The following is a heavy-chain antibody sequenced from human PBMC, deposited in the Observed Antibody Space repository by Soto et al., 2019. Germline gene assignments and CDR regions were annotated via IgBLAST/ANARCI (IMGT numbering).Heavy chain of an antibody. J-gene: IGHJ4*02. CDR2: VWSSESNK. V-gene: IGHV3-33*01. Sequence: QPGGSLRLSCTASGFTLRSYGMHWARQAPGKGLEWVADVWSSESNKYYADSVKGRFTISRDLSENTLYLQMNSLTAEDTAVYYCARGWGSAEGHGDFDDWGPGTLVTVPS. D-gene: IGHD6-13*01. CDR1: GFTLRSYG. CDR3: ARGWGSAEGHGDFDD.